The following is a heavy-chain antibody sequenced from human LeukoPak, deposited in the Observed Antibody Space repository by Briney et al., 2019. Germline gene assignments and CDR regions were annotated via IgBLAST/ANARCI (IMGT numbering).Heavy chain of an antibody. D-gene: IGHD3-22*01. V-gene: IGHV3-23*01. CDR3: AKLGVFFDTRAKRYFQH. Sequence: GGPLRLFCAASGFTFKNYAMSWVRQAPGKGLEWVSAIGGGGATTYYADSVKGRFTISRDNSKDTLYLQMKSLRAADTAVYYWAKLGVFFDTRAKRYFQHWGRAPWSPSLQ. CDR2: IGGGGATT. J-gene: IGHJ1*01. CDR1: GFTFKNYA.